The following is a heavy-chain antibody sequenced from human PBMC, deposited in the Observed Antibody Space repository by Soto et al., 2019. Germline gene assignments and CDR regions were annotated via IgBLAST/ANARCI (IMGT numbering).Heavy chain of an antibody. CDR2: INPILGIT. Sequence: ASVKVSCKASGGTFSSYAISWVRQAPGQGLEWMGWINPILGITNYAQKFQGRVTMTTDTSTSTAYMELSSLRSDDTAVYYCGRDAGSAYYYGMDVWGQGTTVTVSS. V-gene: IGHV1-69*10. CDR3: GRDAGSAYYYGMDV. CDR1: GGTFSSYA. J-gene: IGHJ6*02. D-gene: IGHD3-10*01.